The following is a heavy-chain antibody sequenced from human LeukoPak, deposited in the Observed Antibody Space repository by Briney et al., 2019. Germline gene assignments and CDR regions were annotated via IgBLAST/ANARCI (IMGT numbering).Heavy chain of an antibody. J-gene: IGHJ4*02. Sequence: SETLSLTCTVSGGSISSYYWGWIRQPPGKGLEWIGSIYHSGSTYYNPSLKSRVTISVDTSKNQFSLKLSSVTAADTAVYYCARVASGYDFRLNYWGQGTLVTVSS. D-gene: IGHD5-12*01. CDR3: ARVASGYDFRLNY. CDR2: IYHSGST. CDR1: GGSISSYY. V-gene: IGHV4-38-2*02.